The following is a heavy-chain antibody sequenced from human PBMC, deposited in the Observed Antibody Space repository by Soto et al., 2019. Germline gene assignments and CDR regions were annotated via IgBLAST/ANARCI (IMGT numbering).Heavy chain of an antibody. V-gene: IGHV3-21*01. J-gene: IGHJ4*02. CDR3: GRDPPGSGWSLDY. CDR1: GFTFSSYS. D-gene: IGHD6-19*01. Sequence: EVQLVESGGGLVKPGGSLRLSCAASGFTFSSYSMNWVRQAPGKGLEWVSSISSSSSYIYYADSVKGRFTISRDNSEHTVSLQMNSLRVEDTAVYYCGRDPPGSGWSLDYWGQGTLVTVSS. CDR2: ISSSSSYI.